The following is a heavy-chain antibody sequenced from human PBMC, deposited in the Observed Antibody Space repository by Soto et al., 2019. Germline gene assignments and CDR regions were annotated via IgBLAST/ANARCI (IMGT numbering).Heavy chain of an antibody. CDR1: GFTFSSYA. CDR2: IDGNDGST. D-gene: IGHD2-2*02. CDR3: ARDWGYTGPYYFDY. V-gene: IGHV3-23*01. Sequence: GGSLRLSCAASGFTFSSYAMSWVRQAPGKGLEWVSSIDGNDGSTGYADSVKGRFTISRDNAKNSLYLQMNSLRAEDTALYYCARDWGYTGPYYFDYWGQGTLVTVSS. J-gene: IGHJ4*02.